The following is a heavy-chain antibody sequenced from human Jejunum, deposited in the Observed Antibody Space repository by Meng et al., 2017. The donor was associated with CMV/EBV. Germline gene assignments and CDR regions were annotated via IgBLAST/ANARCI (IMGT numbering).Heavy chain of an antibody. V-gene: IGHV2-5*01. CDR3: AHMYDFWSVNYFYYGMDV. D-gene: IGHD3-3*01. Sequence: TNGVGVGWIRQPPGMALEWLALIYGNDGKRYRPGLKSRLTITKVTSKNQVVLTMTNMDPVDTATYYCAHMYDFWSVNYFYYGMDVWGQGTTVTVSS. J-gene: IGHJ6*02. CDR1: TNGVG. CDR2: IYGNDGK.